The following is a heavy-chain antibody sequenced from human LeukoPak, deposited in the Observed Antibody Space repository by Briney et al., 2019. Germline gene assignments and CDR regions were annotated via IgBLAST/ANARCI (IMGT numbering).Heavy chain of an antibody. J-gene: IGHJ6*02. D-gene: IGHD6-19*01. CDR1: GFTFSSYA. Sequence: PGWSLRLSCAASGFTFSSYAMSWVRQAPGKGLEWVSAISGSGGSTYYADSVKGRFTISRDNSKNTLYMQMNSLRAEDTAVYYCAKDWVAVAGTYYYYYGMDVWGQGTTVTVSS. CDR2: ISGSGGST. CDR3: AKDWVAVAGTYYYYYGMDV. V-gene: IGHV3-23*01.